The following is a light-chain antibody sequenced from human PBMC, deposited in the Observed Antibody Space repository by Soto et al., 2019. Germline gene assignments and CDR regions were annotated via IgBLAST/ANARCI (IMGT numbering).Light chain of an antibody. V-gene: IGKV3-20*01. CDR2: GAS. CDR1: QSVSSRN. Sequence: EIVLTQSPGTLSLSPGERATLSCRASQSVSSRNLVWYQQKPGQAPRPLIYGASRRTIVIPGRFSGSGSGTDYTLTSTKLETEDFALYYGQHYDQHPLNLGGGTKVEIK. J-gene: IGKJ4*01. CDR3: QHYDQHPLN.